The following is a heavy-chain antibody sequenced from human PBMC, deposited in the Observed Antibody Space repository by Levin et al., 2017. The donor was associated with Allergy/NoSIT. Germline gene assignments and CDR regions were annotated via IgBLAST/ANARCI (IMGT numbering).Heavy chain of an antibody. CDR3: TRPSIVVVPIYGMDV. D-gene: IGHD2-2*01. CDR2: ISYDGSNK. V-gene: IGHV3-30*03. J-gene: IGHJ6*02. CDR1: GFTFSSYG. Sequence: GGSLRLSCAASGFTFSSYGMHWVRQAPGKGLEWVAVISYDGSNKYYADSVKGRFTISRDNSKNTLYLQMNSLRAEDTAVYYCTRPSIVVVPIYGMDVWGQGTTVTVSS.